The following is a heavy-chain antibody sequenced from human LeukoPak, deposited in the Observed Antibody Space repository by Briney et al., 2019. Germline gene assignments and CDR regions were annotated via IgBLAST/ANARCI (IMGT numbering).Heavy chain of an antibody. J-gene: IGHJ4*02. D-gene: IGHD3-22*01. Sequence: GNYLRLSSAASGFIFSNYGMHWVRRAPGKGLEWVAVISYDGDNKYYADSVKGRFTISRDNSKNTLDLQVDSLRAEDTAVYYCAKAFYYYDSSGSLDYWGQGTLITVSS. V-gene: IGHV3-30*18. CDR1: GFIFSNYG. CDR3: AKAFYYYDSSGSLDY. CDR2: ISYDGDNK.